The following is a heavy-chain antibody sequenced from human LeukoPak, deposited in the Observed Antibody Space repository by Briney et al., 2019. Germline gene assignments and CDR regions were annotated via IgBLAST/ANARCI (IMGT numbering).Heavy chain of an antibody. D-gene: IGHD6-13*01. CDR2: IYYSGST. J-gene: IGHJ4*02. Sequence: PSETLSLTCTVSGGSISSYYWSWIRQPPGKGLEWIGYIYYSGSTNYNPSLKSRVTISVDTSKNQFSLKLSSVTAADTAVYYCARTRPGYSSSWNFDYWGQGTLVTVSS. V-gene: IGHV4-59*08. CDR3: ARTRPGYSSSWNFDY. CDR1: GGSISSYY.